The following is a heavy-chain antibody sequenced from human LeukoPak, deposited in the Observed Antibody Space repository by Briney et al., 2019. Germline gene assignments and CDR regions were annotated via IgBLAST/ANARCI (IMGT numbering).Heavy chain of an antibody. Sequence: GASVKVSCKASGYTFTSYGISWVRQAPGQGLEWMGWISAYNGNTNYAQKLQGRVTMTTDTSTSTAYMELRSLRSDDTAVYYCARESAMVTLSYYGMDVWGQGTTVTVSS. CDR3: ARESAMVTLSYYGMDV. V-gene: IGHV1-18*01. CDR2: ISAYNGNT. CDR1: GYTFTSYG. J-gene: IGHJ6*02. D-gene: IGHD5-18*01.